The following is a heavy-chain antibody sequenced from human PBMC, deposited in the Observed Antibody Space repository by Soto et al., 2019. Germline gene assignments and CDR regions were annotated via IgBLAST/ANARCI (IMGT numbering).Heavy chain of an antibody. J-gene: IGHJ4*02. CDR3: ARGGGSTKVDY. Sequence: QVQLQESGPGLVKPSQTLSLTCTVSGGSITSSGYYWSWIRQHPGEGLEWIGFTSNSGSTSYNPSLKSRVTISVDPSSKQFSPNLKSVTAADKAVYYCARGGGSTKVDYWGQGTLVTVSP. D-gene: IGHD2-2*01. CDR1: GGSITSSGYY. V-gene: IGHV4-31*03. CDR2: TSNSGST.